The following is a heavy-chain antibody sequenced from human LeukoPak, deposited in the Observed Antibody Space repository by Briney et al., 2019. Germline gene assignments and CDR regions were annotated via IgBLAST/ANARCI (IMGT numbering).Heavy chain of an antibody. CDR3: ARDETTVTMNYFDP. CDR2: INPNSGGT. V-gene: IGHV1-2*02. D-gene: IGHD4-17*01. J-gene: IGHJ5*02. Sequence: ASVTVSCKASGYTFTVYYMHWVRQAPGQGLEWMGWINPNSGGTNYAQKFQGRVTMTRDTSISTAYMELSRLKSDDTAVYYCARDETTVTMNYFDPWGQGTLVTVSS. CDR1: GYTFTVYY.